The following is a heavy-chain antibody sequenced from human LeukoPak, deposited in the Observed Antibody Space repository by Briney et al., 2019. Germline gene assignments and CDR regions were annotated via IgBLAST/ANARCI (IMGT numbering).Heavy chain of an antibody. V-gene: IGHV4-59*01. D-gene: IGHD3-10*01. J-gene: IGHJ4*02. CDR3: AGGVPWFGESIDY. Sequence: SETLSLTCTVSGGSISSYYWSWIRQPPGKGLEWIGYIYYSGSTNYNPSLKSRVTISVDTSKNQFSLKLSSVTAADTAVYYCAGGVPWFGESIDYWGQGTLVTVSS. CDR2: IYYSGST. CDR1: GGSISSYY.